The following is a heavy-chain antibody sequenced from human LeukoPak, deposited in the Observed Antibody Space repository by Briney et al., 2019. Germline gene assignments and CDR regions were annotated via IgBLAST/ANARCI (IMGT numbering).Heavy chain of an antibody. Sequence: GGSLRLSCAASGFTFSGSAMHWVRQASGKGLEWVGRIRSKANSYATAYAASVKGRFTISRDDSKNTAYLQMNSLKTEDTAVYYCAREAVTIFGVVRTQTTKLPHRFDPWGQGTLVTVSS. J-gene: IGHJ5*02. D-gene: IGHD3-3*01. CDR1: GFTFSGSA. CDR3: AREAVTIFGVVRTQTTKLPHRFDP. V-gene: IGHV3-73*01. CDR2: IRSKANSYAT.